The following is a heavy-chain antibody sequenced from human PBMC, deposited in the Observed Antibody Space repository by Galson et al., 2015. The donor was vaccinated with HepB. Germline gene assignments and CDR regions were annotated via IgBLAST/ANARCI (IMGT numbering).Heavy chain of an antibody. CDR1: GYSFTTYW. CDR2: IYPADSDT. V-gene: IGHV5-51*01. Sequence: SGAEVKQPGQSLKISCEGSGYSFTTYWIAWVRQMPGKGLEWMGIIYPADSDTRYSPSFQGQVTISADKSISTAYLEWSSLKASDTAKYYCARQREATIPSTRGMDVWGQGTTVTVSS. CDR3: ARQREATIPSTRGMDV. D-gene: IGHD5-12*01. J-gene: IGHJ6*02.